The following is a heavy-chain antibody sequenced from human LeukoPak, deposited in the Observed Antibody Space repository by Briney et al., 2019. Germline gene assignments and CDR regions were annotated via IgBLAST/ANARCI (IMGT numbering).Heavy chain of an antibody. CDR1: GGSISSRNYY. CDR2: VYYTGTT. CDR3: ARHVSVAVTNFFDY. V-gene: IGHV4-39*01. D-gene: IGHD6-19*01. J-gene: IGHJ4*02. Sequence: PSETLSLTCTVSGGSISSRNYYWGWIRQPPGEGLEWIGGVYYTGTTYSNPSLKSRGTISVDTAKNQFSLRLSSVTAADTAVYYCARHVSVAVTNFFDYWGQGTLVTVSS.